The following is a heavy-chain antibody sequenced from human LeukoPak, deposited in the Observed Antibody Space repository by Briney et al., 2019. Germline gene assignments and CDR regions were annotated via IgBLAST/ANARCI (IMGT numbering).Heavy chain of an antibody. Sequence: SETLSLTCTVSGGSVSGYYWSWIRQPPGKGLEWIGYTYSSGSTSYSSSLKSRVTISLDTSKNQFSLKLTSVTVADTVVYHCARGANHGDSGLDVFDIWGQGTMVTVSS. D-gene: IGHD4-17*01. V-gene: IGHV4-59*02. J-gene: IGHJ3*02. CDR1: GGSVSGYY. CDR3: ARGANHGDSGLDVFDI. CDR2: TYSSGST.